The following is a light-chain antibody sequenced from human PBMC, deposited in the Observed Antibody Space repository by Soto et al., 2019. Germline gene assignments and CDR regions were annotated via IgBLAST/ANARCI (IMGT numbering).Light chain of an antibody. V-gene: IGKV1-5*03. CDR1: QSISSG. Sequence: DIQMTQSPSTLSASVGDRVTITCRASQSISSGLAWYQQKPGKAPKLLIYKAYSLESGVPSRFSGSGSGTEFTLTISSLQPDDFATYYCQQYNSYPYTFGQGTKLELK. CDR3: QQYNSYPYT. CDR2: KAY. J-gene: IGKJ2*01.